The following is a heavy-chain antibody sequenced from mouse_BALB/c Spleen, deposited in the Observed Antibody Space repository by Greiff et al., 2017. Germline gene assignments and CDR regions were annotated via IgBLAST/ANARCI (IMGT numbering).Heavy chain of an antibody. D-gene: IGHD1-1*01. CDR2: IYPGGGYT. J-gene: IGHJ3*01. Sequence: QVQLQQSGAELVRPGTSVKISCKASGYTFTNYWLGWVKQRPGHGLEWIGDIYPGGGYTNYNEKFKGKATLTADTSSSTAYMQLSSLTSEDSAVYFCANYYGSPTFAYWGQGTLVTVSA. CDR3: ANYYGSPTFAY. CDR1: GYTFTNYW. V-gene: IGHV1-63*02.